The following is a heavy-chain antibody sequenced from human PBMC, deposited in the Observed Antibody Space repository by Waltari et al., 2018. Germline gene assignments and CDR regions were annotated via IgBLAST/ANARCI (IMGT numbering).Heavy chain of an antibody. D-gene: IGHD1-26*01. V-gene: IGHV1-8*01. CDR1: GYSFTSYD. Sequence: QVQLVPSEAEVKKPGTAVNVSCKTSGYSFTSYDINWVRPATGQGLECMGWLNPNSGDTDLAQKCQGRVTWTTSTSISTAYMELSNLRSEDTAGYYCARAVGGEARGYFGIDVWGQGSTVTVS. CDR3: ARAVGGEARGYFGIDV. CDR2: LNPNSGDT. J-gene: IGHJ6*02.